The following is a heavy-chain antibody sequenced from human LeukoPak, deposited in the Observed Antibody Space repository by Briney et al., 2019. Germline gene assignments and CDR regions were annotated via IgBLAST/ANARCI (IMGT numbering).Heavy chain of an antibody. CDR2: INSDGSST. J-gene: IGHJ5*02. Sequence: GGSLRLSCAASGFTFSSYWMHWVRQAPGKGLVWVSRINSDGSSTSYADSAKGRFTISRDNAKNTLYLQMNSLRAEDTAVYYCARETGYSYGYAWFDPWGQGTLVTVSS. D-gene: IGHD5-18*01. V-gene: IGHV3-74*01. CDR1: GFTFSSYW. CDR3: ARETGYSYGYAWFDP.